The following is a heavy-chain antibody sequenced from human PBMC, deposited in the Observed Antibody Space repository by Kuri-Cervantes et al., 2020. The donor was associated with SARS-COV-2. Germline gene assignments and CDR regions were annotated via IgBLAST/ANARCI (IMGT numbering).Heavy chain of an antibody. CDR3: ARGFRAATAEIYYYYYYMDV. J-gene: IGHJ6*03. D-gene: IGHD2-15*01. CDR1: GYPFTGYY. V-gene: IGHV1-69*05. Sequence: SVKVSCKPSGYPFTGYYIHWVRQAPGQGLEWMGGIIPIFGTANYAQKFQGRVTITTDESTSTAYMELSSLRSEDTAVYYCARGFRAATAEIYYYYYYMDVWGKGTTVTVSS. CDR2: IIPIFGTA.